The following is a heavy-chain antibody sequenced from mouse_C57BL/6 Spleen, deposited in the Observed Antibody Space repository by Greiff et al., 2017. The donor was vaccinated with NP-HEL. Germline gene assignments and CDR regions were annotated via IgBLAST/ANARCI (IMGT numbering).Heavy chain of an antibody. CDR3: TAASITTGVEGGY. CDR1: GFNIKDYY. V-gene: IGHV14-1*01. D-gene: IGHD1-1*01. Sequence: VQLKQSGAELVRPGASVKLSCTASGFNIKDYYMHWVKQRPEQGLEWIGRIDPEDGDTEYAPKFQGKATMTADTSSNTAYLQRISLTSEDTAVDYGTAASITTGVEGGYWGQGTTLTVSS. J-gene: IGHJ2*01. CDR2: IDPEDGDT.